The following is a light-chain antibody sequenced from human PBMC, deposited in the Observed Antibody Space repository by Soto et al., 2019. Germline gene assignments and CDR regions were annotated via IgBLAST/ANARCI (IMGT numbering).Light chain of an antibody. CDR1: QDIKNY. CDR3: QQYDSLPPT. J-gene: IGKJ4*01. V-gene: IGKV1-33*01. CDR2: DAF. Sequence: DIQMTQSPSSLSAFVGDSITITCQASQDIKNYLNWYQHKPGEAPKLLIYDAFKSDTGVPSRFSGSGYGTDFTFTINNLQPEDIATYFCQQYDSLPPTFGGGTRV.